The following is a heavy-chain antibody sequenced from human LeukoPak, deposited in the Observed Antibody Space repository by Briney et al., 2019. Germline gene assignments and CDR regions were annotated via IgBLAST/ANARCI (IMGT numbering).Heavy chain of an antibody. V-gene: IGHV3-7*03. J-gene: IGHJ1*01. Sequence: PGGSLRLSCAASGFTFSSYWMSWVRQAPGKGLEWVANINKDGGEKYYVDSVKGRFTISRDNAKNSLYLQMNSLRADGTAVYYCVKDSPPRYSGSPPADWGQGTLVTVSS. D-gene: IGHD1-26*01. CDR2: INKDGGEK. CDR3: VKDSPPRYSGSPPAD. CDR1: GFTFSSYW.